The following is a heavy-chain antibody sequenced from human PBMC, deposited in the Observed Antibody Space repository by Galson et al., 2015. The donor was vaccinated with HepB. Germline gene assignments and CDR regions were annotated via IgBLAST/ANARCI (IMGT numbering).Heavy chain of an antibody. CDR3: ARDRSDSGTYIGVR. CDR2: ISPDGSNT. J-gene: IGHJ4*02. V-gene: IGHV3-74*01. Sequence: SLRLSCAASGFTFSPYYMHWVRQPPGKGLLWVSRISPDGSNTIYGDSVKGRFSVSRDNARQTLFLQMDSLRAEDTAVYYCARDRSDSGTYIGVRWGQGILVTVSS. CDR1: GFTFSPYY. D-gene: IGHD1-26*01.